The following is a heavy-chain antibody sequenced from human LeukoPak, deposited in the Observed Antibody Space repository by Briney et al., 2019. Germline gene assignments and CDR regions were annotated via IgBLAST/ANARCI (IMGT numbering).Heavy chain of an antibody. CDR2: INPNSGGT. Sequence: ASVKVSFKTSGYTFTGYYLHWVRQAPGQGLEWVGWINPNSGGTHYAQKFQGRVTMTRDTSITTVYMELSRLRSDDTAVYYCSREDYWGQGTLVTVSS. CDR3: SREDY. V-gene: IGHV1-2*02. CDR1: GYTFTGYY. J-gene: IGHJ4*02.